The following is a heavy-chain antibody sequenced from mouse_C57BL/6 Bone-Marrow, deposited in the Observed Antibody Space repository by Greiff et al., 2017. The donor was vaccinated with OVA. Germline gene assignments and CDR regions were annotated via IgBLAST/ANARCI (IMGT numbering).Heavy chain of an antibody. CDR1: GFTFSSYA. J-gene: IGHJ2*01. V-gene: IGHV5-4*03. CDR2: ISDGGSYT. Sequence: DVMLVESGGGLVKPGGSLKLSCAASGFTFSSYAMSWVRQTPEKRLEWVATISDGGSYTYYPDNVKGRFTISRDNAKNNLYLQMSHLKSEDTAMYYCARRYYFDYWGQGTTLTVSS. CDR3: ARRYYFDY.